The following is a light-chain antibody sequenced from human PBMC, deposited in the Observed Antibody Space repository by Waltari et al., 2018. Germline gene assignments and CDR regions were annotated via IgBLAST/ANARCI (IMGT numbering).Light chain of an antibody. CDR2: RAS. V-gene: IGKV1-33*01. CDR3: QQHDNYPLT. J-gene: IGKJ4*01. Sequence: DVQMTQSPSSLSASVGDRVTITCRASQDIFNWLAWYQQKPGKAPNLLIYRASNLETGVPSRFSARGSGTDFSLTISRLQPEDVATYYCQQHDNYPLTFGGGTKVEIK. CDR1: QDIFNW.